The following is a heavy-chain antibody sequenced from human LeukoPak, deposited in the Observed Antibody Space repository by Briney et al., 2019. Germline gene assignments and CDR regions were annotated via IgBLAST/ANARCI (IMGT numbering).Heavy chain of an antibody. CDR1: GFTFSSSW. CDR2: INHNGNVN. Sequence: GGSLRLSCAASGFTFSSSWMNWARQAPGKGLEWVASINHNGNVNYYVDSVKGQFTISRDNAKNSLYLQMSNLRAEDTAVYFCARGGGLDVWGQGATVTVSS. CDR3: ARGGGLDV. J-gene: IGHJ6*02. V-gene: IGHV3-7*03. D-gene: IGHD3-16*01.